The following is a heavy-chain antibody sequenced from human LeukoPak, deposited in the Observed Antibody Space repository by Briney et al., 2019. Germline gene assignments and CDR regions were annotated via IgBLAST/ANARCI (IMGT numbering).Heavy chain of an antibody. CDR3: TTSGRGRITMIVVVTPDY. CDR2: IKSKTDGGTT. J-gene: IGHJ4*02. V-gene: IGHV3-15*01. Sequence: GGSLRLSCAASGFTFSNAWMSWVRQAPGKGLEWVGRIKSKTDGGTTDYAAPVKGRFTISRDDSKNTLYLQMNSLKTEDTAVYYCTTSGRGRITMIVVVTPDYWGQGTLVTVSS. CDR1: GFTFSNAW. D-gene: IGHD3-22*01.